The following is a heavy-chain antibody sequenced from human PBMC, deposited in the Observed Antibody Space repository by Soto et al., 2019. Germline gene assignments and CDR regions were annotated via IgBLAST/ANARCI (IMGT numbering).Heavy chain of an antibody. D-gene: IGHD2-15*01. CDR3: ATKRGYCSGGSCYYYFDY. CDR1: GGTFSSYA. J-gene: IGHJ4*02. V-gene: IGHV1-69*12. Sequence: QVQLVQSGAEVKKPGSSVKVSCKASGGTFSSYAISWVRQAPGQGLEWMGGLIPIFGTANCAQKFQGRVTITADESTSTAYMELSSLRSEDTAVYYCATKRGYCSGGSCYYYFDYWGQGTLVTVSS. CDR2: LIPIFGTA.